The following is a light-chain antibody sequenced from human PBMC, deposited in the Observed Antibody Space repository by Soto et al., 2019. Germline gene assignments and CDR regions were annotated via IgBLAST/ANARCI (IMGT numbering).Light chain of an antibody. CDR1: QSVSSRS. CDR2: GAS. J-gene: IGKJ1*01. CDR3: QQYGSSPQT. V-gene: IGKV3-20*01. Sequence: EIVLTQSPGTLSLSPGERATLSCRASQSVSSRSLAWYQQKPGQAPRLLIYGASIRATGIPDRFSGSGSGTEFTLTISRLEPEDFAVYYCQQYGSSPQTFGQGTKVEIK.